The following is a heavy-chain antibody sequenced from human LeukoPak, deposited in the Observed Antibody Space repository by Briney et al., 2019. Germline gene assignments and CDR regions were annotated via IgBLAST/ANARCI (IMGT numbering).Heavy chain of an antibody. Sequence: PGGSLRLSCAVSGFTFSNSHMSWVRQAPGKGLEWVSVINTGGSTNYADSVNGQFTISRDNSKNTFYLQINSLRAEDTAVYYCARGAGSNWGQGTLVTVSS. V-gene: IGHV3-53*01. J-gene: IGHJ4*02. CDR2: INTGGST. D-gene: IGHD1-26*01. CDR1: GFTFSNSH. CDR3: ARGAGSN.